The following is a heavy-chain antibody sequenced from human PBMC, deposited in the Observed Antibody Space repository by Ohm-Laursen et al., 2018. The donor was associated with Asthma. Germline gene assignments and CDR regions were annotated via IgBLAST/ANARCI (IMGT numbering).Heavy chain of an antibody. CDR3: ARVNYYDSSGYHLLDY. D-gene: IGHD3-22*01. V-gene: IGHV3-21*01. CDR2: ISSSSSYI. J-gene: IGHJ4*02. CDR1: GFTFSSYS. Sequence: SLRLSCAASGFTFSSYSMNWVRQAPGKGLEWVSSISSSSSYIYYADSVKGRFTISRDNSKNTLYLQMNSLRAEDTAVYYCARVNYYDSSGYHLLDYWGQGTLVTVSS.